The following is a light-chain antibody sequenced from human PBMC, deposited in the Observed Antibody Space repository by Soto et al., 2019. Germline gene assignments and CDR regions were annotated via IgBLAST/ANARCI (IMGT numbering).Light chain of an antibody. V-gene: IGKV3-11*01. CDR3: HQRQSWPRT. CDR1: QSVTYRY. J-gene: IGKJ1*01. Sequence: ETVLTQSPGTLALSPGERVTLSCRASQSVTYRYLAWYQQKPGQAPRLLIYHTSNRATGIPARFSGSGSGTDFTLTISSLEPEDFAVYYCHQRQSWPRTFGQGTKV. CDR2: HTS.